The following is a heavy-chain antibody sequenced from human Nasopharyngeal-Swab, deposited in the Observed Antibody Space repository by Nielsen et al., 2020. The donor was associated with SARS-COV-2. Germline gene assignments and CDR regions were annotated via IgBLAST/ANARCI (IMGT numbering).Heavy chain of an antibody. V-gene: IGHV1-69*04. CDR1: GGTFSTYA. Sequence: SVKVSCKTYGGTFSTYAISWVRQAPGQGLEWMGRIIPILGIANYAQKFQGRVTITADKSTSTAYMELSSLRSEDTAVYYCAFGYSSSWYSDYWGQGTLVTVSS. CDR3: AFGYSSSWYSDY. J-gene: IGHJ4*02. CDR2: IIPILGIA. D-gene: IGHD6-13*01.